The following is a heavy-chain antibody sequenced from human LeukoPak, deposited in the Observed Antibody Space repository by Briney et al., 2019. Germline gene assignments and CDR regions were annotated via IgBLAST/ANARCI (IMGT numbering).Heavy chain of an antibody. D-gene: IGHD3-22*01. J-gene: IGHJ3*02. Sequence: GRSLRLSCAASGFTFDDYDMHWVRQAPGKGLEWVSGISWNRSSIGYADSVKGRFTISRDNAKNSLYLQMNSLRAEDMALYYCAKGIGYYYDSSGSFDIWGQGTMVTVSS. CDR3: AKGIGYYYDSSGSFDI. CDR2: ISWNRSSI. V-gene: IGHV3-9*03. CDR1: GFTFDDYD.